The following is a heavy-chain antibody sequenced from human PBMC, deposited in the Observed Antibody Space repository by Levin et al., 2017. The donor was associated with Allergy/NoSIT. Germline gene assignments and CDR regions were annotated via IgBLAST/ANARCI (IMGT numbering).Heavy chain of an antibody. D-gene: IGHD3-16*02. CDR3: ARALEGRYDYVWGSYRYLGAFDS. J-gene: IGHJ3*02. CDR2: IIPIFGTA. V-gene: IGHV1-69*01. CDR1: GGTFSSYA. Sequence: KISCKASGGTFSSYAISWVRQAPGQGLEWMGGIIPIFGTANYAQKFQGRVTITADESTSTAYMELSSLRSEDTAVYYCARALEGRYDYVWGSYRYLGAFDSWGQGTMVTVSS.